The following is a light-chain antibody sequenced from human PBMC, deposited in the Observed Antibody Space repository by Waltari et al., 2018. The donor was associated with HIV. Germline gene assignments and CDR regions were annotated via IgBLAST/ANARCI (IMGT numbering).Light chain of an antibody. CDR2: EVS. CDR3: SSYSSSNRV. J-gene: IGLJ2*01. V-gene: IGLV2-14*01. Sequence: QSALTQPASVSGSPGQSITISCTGTSSDVGGYHYVSWYQHHPGKAPKLMIFEVSNRPSGVSNRFSGSKSGNTASLTISGLQAEDEADYYCSSYSSSNRVFGGGTKLTVL. CDR1: SSDVGGYHY.